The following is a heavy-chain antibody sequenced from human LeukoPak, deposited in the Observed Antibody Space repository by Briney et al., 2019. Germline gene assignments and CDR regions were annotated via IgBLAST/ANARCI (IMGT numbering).Heavy chain of an antibody. V-gene: IGHV4-39*01. D-gene: IGHD3-22*01. Sequence: SETLSLTCTVSGDSISSTSYYWGWIRQPPGKGLEWIGSVYYSGTTYSNPSLKSRVTMSVDTSKNQFSLKPSSVTAADTAVYYCARHAYYYDSSGYYYYFDYWGQGTLVTVSS. J-gene: IGHJ4*02. CDR3: ARHAYYYDSSGYYYYFDY. CDR2: VYYSGTT. CDR1: GDSISSTSYY.